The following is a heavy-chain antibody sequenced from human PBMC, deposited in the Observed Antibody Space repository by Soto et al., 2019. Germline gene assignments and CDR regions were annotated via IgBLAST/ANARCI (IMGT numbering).Heavy chain of an antibody. J-gene: IGHJ6*02. D-gene: IGHD3-16*01. CDR1: GGTFSSYA. Sequence: SVKVSCKASGGTFSSYAISWVRQAPGQGLEWMGGIIPIFGTANYAQKFQGRVTITADESTSTAYMELSSLRSEDTAVYYCAREEARDYDLLYGMDVWGQGTTVTVSS. CDR3: AREEARDYDLLYGMDV. CDR2: IIPIFGTA. V-gene: IGHV1-69*13.